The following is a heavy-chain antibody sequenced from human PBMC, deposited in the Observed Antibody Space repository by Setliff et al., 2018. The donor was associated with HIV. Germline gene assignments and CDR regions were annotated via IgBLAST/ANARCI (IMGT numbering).Heavy chain of an antibody. D-gene: IGHD5-12*01. J-gene: IGHJ4*02. V-gene: IGHV3-30*02. CDR3: HSGYDTEEQSYFDY. CDR1: GFTFSSYG. Sequence: PGGSLRLSCAASGFTFSSYGMHWVRQAPGKGLEWVAFIRYDGSSKTYADSVKGRFTISRDNAKNTLYLQMNSLRVEDTGVYYCHSGYDTEEQSYFDYWGQGTLVTVSS. CDR2: IRYDGSSK.